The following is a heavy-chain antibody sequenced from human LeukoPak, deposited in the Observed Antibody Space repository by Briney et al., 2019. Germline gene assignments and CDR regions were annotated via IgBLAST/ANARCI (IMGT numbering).Heavy chain of an antibody. Sequence: GGSLRLSCAASGFTVSTNCMTWVRQAPGKGLEWVSTIYSGGTTYYADSVMGRFTISRHNSRNTLYLQMNSLRAEDTAVYYCARVDTVMAYYFDLWGQGTLVAVSS. V-gene: IGHV3-53*04. CDR1: GFTVSTNC. CDR2: IYSGGTT. J-gene: IGHJ4*02. CDR3: ARVDTVMAYYFDL. D-gene: IGHD5-18*01.